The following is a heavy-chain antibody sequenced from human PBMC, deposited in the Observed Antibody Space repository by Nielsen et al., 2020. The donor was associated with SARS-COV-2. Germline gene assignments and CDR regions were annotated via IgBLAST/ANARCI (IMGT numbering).Heavy chain of an antibody. D-gene: IGHD1-26*01. Sequence: GESLKTSCTASGFNFKAYAMHWVRQAPGKGLEWVTVISYDGRHDYYADSVKGRFTISRDNSKNTLYLQMSSPRDEDTAVYYCARDSGSYLYYFDYWGQGTLVTVSS. CDR3: ARDSGSYLYYFDY. J-gene: IGHJ4*02. V-gene: IGHV3-30*04. CDR2: ISYDGRHD. CDR1: GFNFKAYA.